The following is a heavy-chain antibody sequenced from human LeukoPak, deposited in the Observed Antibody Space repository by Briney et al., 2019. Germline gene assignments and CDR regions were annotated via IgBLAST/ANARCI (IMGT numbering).Heavy chain of an antibody. CDR1: GYTFTGYY. D-gene: IGHD2-21*02. CDR2: INPNSGGT. J-gene: IGHJ4*02. CDR3: AREYCGGDCRPDY. Sequence: ASVKVSCKASGYTFTGYYMHWVRQAPGQGLEWMGWINPNSGGTNYAQKFQGRVTMTRDTSISTAYMELSRLRSDDTAVYYCAREYCGGDCRPDYWGQGTLVTVSS. V-gene: IGHV1-2*02.